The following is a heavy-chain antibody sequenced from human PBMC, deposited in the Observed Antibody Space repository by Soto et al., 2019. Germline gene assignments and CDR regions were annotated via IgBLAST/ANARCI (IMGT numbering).Heavy chain of an antibody. Sequence: QVQLVQSGAEVKKPGASVKVSCKASGYTFTSYGLSWVRQAPGQGLEWMGWINGYTGNTNYAQKFQGRVTMTTDTSTNTVYLDLWTLISDDTAVYYCARSWVTGKGGIDVWGQGTTVTGSS. V-gene: IGHV1-18*01. J-gene: IGHJ6*02. D-gene: IGHD3-16*01. CDR3: ARSWVTGKGGIDV. CDR2: INGYTGNT. CDR1: GYTFTSYG.